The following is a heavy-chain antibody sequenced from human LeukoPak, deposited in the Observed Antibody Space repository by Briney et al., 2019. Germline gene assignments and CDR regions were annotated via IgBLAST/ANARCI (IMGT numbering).Heavy chain of an antibody. Sequence: GATVKVSCKASGYTFTGYHMHWVRQASGQGLEWMGWINPNSGGTNYAQKFQGRVTMTRDTSISTAYMELSRLRSDDTAVYYCTRLLGTWNTFDFWGQGTLVTVSS. V-gene: IGHV1-2*02. CDR3: TRLLGTWNTFDF. D-gene: IGHD1/OR15-1a*01. J-gene: IGHJ4*02. CDR1: GYTFTGYH. CDR2: INPNSGGT.